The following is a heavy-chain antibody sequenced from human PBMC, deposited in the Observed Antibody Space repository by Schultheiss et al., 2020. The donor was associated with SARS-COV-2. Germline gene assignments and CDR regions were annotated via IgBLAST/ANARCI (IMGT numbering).Heavy chain of an antibody. J-gene: IGHJ4*02. V-gene: IGHV1-2*04. CDR3: AGEYYDILTGYKNY. Sequence: ASVKVSCKASGYTFTGYYLHWVRQAPGQGLEWMGWISPNSGGTNYAQKFQGWVTMTRDTSISTAYMELSSLRSEDTAVYYCAGEYYDILTGYKNYWGQGTLVTVSS. D-gene: IGHD3-9*01. CDR1: GYTFTGYY. CDR2: ISPNSGGT.